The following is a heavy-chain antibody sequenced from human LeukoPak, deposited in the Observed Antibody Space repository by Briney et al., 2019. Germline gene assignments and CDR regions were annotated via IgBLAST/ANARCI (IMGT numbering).Heavy chain of an antibody. V-gene: IGHV4-34*01. CDR3: ARGFRTFDY. Sequence: PSETLSLTCAVYGGSFRGYYWSWIRQPPGKGLEWIGEINHSGSTNYNPSLKSRVTISVDTSKNQFSLKLSSVTAADTAVYYCARGFRTFDYWGQGTLVTVSS. J-gene: IGHJ4*02. CDR2: INHSGST. CDR1: GGSFRGYY.